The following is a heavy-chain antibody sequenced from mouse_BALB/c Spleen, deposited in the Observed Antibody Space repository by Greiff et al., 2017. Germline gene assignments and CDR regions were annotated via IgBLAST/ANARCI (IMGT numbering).Heavy chain of an antibody. J-gene: IGHJ2*01. V-gene: IGHV1S56*01. CDR1: GYTFTSYY. Sequence: QVQLQQSGPELVKPGASVRISCKASGYTFTSYYIHWVKQRPGQGLEWIGWIYPGNVNTKYNEKFKGKATLTADKSSSTAYMQLSSLTSEDSAVYFCAREGKGFDYWGQGTTLTVSS. CDR3: AREGKGFDY. CDR2: IYPGNVNT.